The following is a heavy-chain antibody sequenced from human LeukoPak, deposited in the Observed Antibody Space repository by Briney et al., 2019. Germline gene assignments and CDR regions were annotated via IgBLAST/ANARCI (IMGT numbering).Heavy chain of an antibody. D-gene: IGHD3-3*01. Sequence: ASVKVSCKASGYTFTSYYMHWVRQAPGQGLEWMGIINPSGGSTSYAQKFQGRVTMTRDTSTSTAYMELSSLRSEDTAVYYCARGQRTIFGVVIILDNWFDPWGQGTLVTVSS. V-gene: IGHV1-46*01. CDR1: GYTFTSYY. CDR2: INPSGGST. J-gene: IGHJ5*02. CDR3: ARGQRTIFGVVIILDNWFDP.